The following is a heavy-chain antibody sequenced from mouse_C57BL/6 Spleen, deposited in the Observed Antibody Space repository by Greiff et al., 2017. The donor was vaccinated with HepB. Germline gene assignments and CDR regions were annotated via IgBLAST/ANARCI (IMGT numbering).Heavy chain of an antibody. Sequence: VQLQQSGPELVKPGASVKISCKASGYTFTDYYMNWVKQSHGKSLEWIGDINPNNGGTSYNQKFKGKATLTVDKSSSTAYMELRSLTSEDSAVYYCARSALNYYGSSHWYFDVWGTGTTVTVSS. CDR1: GYTFTDYY. CDR2: INPNNGGT. J-gene: IGHJ1*03. CDR3: ARSALNYYGSSHWYFDV. V-gene: IGHV1-26*01. D-gene: IGHD1-1*01.